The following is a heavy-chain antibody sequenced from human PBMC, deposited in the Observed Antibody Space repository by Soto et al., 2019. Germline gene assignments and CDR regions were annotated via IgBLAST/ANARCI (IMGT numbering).Heavy chain of an antibody. CDR2: IIPIFGTA. CDR3: ARSSGISRYSSSTRYNWFDP. CDR1: RGTFSSYA. V-gene: IGHV1-69*13. Sequence: ASVNVSRKGCRGTFSSYAISWVSQAPGQGLEWMGGIIPIFGTANYAQKFQGRVTVTADESTSTAYMELSSLRSEDTAVYYCARSSGISRYSSSTRYNWFDPWGQGTLVTVSS. J-gene: IGHJ5*02. D-gene: IGHD6-6*01.